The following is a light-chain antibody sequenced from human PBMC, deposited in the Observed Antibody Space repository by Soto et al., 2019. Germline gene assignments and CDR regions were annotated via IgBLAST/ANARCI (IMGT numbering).Light chain of an antibody. Sequence: DIQMTQSPSSLSASVGHRGTITCRPSQGISNYVAWYQQKPGEVPKLLIYLASTLQSGVPSRFSGSGSGTVFTLTISSLQPEDVATYYCQKYNSAPLTFGGGTKVEIK. CDR2: LAS. J-gene: IGKJ4*01. CDR3: QKYNSAPLT. V-gene: IGKV1-27*01. CDR1: QGISNY.